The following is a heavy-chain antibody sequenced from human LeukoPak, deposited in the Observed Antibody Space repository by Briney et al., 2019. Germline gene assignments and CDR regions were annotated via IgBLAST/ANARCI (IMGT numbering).Heavy chain of an antibody. V-gene: IGHV4-34*01. CDR3: ARGILWWRSNRNWLDP. CDR2: INHSGST. J-gene: IGHJ5*02. D-gene: IGHD2-21*01. Sequence: SETLSLTCAVYGGSFSGYYWSWIRQPPGKGLEWIGEINHSGSTNYNPSLKSRVTISVDTSKNQFPLKLSSVTAADTAVYYCARGILWWRSNRNWLDPWGQGTLVTVSS. CDR1: GGSFSGYY.